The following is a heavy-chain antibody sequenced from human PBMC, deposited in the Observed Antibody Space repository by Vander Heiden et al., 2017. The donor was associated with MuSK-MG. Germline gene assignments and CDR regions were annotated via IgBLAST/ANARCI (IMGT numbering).Heavy chain of an antibody. CDR1: GFTCSSYA. V-gene: IGHV3-23*04. CDR2: ISGSGGST. Sequence: EVQLVESGGGLVQPGGSLRLSCAASGFTCSSYAMSWVRQAPGKGLEWVSAISGSGGSTYYADSVKGRFTISRDNSKNTLYLQMNSLRAEETAVYYCAKDTGDSSGYYIPLDYWGQGTLVTVSS. D-gene: IGHD3-22*01. J-gene: IGHJ4*02. CDR3: AKDTGDSSGYYIPLDY.